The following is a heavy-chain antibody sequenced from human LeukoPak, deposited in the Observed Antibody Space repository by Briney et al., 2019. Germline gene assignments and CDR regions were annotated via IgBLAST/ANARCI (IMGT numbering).Heavy chain of an antibody. V-gene: IGHV3-48*03. CDR1: GFTFSVYG. D-gene: IGHD3-3*01. J-gene: IGHJ6*02. Sequence: SGGSLRLSCAASGFTFSVYGMNSVRQAPGKGLEWVSYISSSGGPIYYADSVKGRFTISRDNAKNSLYLQMNSLRAEDTAVYYCARDLEWGYYYGMDVWGQGTTVTVSS. CDR2: ISSSGGPI. CDR3: ARDLEWGYYYGMDV.